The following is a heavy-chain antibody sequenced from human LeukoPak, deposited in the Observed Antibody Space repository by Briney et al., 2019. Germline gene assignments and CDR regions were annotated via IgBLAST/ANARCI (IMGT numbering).Heavy chain of an antibody. CDR2: ISGSGGNT. CDR3: AKGKTFYYDNDY. CDR1: GFTLSSYA. D-gene: IGHD3-9*01. Sequence: PGGSLRLSCAASGFTLSSYAMSWVRQAPGKGLEWVSVISGSGGNTYYADSVKGRFTISRDNSKNTLYLQMDTLRAEDTAVYYCAKGKTFYYDNDYWGQGTLVTVSS. J-gene: IGHJ4*02. V-gene: IGHV3-23*01.